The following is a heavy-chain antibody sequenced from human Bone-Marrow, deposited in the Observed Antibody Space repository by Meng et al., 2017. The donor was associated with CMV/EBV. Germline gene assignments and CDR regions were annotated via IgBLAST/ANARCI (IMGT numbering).Heavy chain of an antibody. Sequence: GGPLRLSCAASGFTFSSYGMHWVRQAPGKGLEWVAFIRYDGSNKYYADSVKGRFTISRDNSKNTLYLQMNSLRAEDTAVYYCAKIPGVVVITTRAFDIWGQGTMVTVSS. V-gene: IGHV3-30*02. J-gene: IGHJ3*02. CDR2: IRYDGSNK. D-gene: IGHD3-22*01. CDR3: AKIPGVVVITTRAFDI. CDR1: GFTFSSYG.